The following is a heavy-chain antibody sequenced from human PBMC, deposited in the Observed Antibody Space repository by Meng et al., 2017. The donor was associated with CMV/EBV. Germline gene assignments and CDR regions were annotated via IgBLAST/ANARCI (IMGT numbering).Heavy chain of an antibody. CDR1: GFTVSSNY. V-gene: IGHV3-66*01. D-gene: IGHD3-3*02. CDR2: IYSGGST. Sequence: VRVGGSWGGFVQPGGSLRLSCAASGFTVSSNYMSWVRQAPGKGLEWVSVIYSGGSTYYADSVKGRFTISRDNSKNTLYLQMNSLRAEDTAVYYCLLVFGRGVIDYWGQGTLVTVSS. J-gene: IGHJ4*02. CDR3: LLVFGRGVIDY.